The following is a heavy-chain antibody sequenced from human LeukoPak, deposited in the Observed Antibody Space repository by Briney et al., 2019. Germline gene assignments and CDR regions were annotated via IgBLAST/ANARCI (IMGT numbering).Heavy chain of an antibody. J-gene: IGHJ4*02. Sequence: GGSLRLTCAASGFTFSSYSMNWVRQAPGKGLEWVSSISSSGSYIYYADSVKGRFAISRDNAKNSLSLQMNSLRAEDTAVYYCARGPRHFDYWGQGTLVTVSS. CDR3: ARGPRHFDY. CDR1: GFTFSSYS. V-gene: IGHV3-21*01. CDR2: ISSSGSYI.